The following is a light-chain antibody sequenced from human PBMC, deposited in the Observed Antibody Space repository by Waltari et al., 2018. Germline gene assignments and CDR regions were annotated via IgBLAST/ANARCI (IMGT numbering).Light chain of an antibody. V-gene: IGKV1-6*01. CDR3: LQDYSYPRT. J-gene: IGKJ1*01. Sequence: AIQMTQSPSSLSASIGDRVTITCRAIQGVRNDVGWYQQKPGKAPKLLVYAASTLHIGVPSRFSGSGSDTDFTLTVTSLQPEDFATYYCLQDYSYPRTFGQGTRVEIK. CDR2: AAS. CDR1: QGVRND.